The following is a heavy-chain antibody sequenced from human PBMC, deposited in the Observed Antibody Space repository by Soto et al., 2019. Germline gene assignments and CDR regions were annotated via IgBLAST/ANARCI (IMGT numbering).Heavy chain of an antibody. D-gene: IGHD6-13*01. J-gene: IGHJ6*02. CDR1: GFTFSSYA. V-gene: IGHV3-23*01. Sequence: GGSLRLSCAASGFTFSSYAMSWVRQAPGKGLEWVSAISGSGGRTYYADSVKGRFTISSDNSKNTLYLQMNSLRAGDTAVYYCAKVRDRSSSWFPYGMDVWGQGTTVTVSS. CDR3: AKVRDRSSSWFPYGMDV. CDR2: ISGSGGRT.